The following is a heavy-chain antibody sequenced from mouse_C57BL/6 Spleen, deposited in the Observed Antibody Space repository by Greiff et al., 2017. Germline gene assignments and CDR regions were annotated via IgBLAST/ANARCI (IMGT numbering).Heavy chain of an antibody. Sequence: EVQGVESGGGLVKPGGSLKLSCAASGFTFSDYGMHWVRQAPEKGLEWVAYISSGSSTIYYADPVKGRFTISRDNAKNTLFLQMTSLRSEDTAMYYCARRSNFSYYYAMDYWGQGTSVTVSS. J-gene: IGHJ4*01. CDR1: GFTFSDYG. CDR3: ARRSNFSYYYAMDY. CDR2: ISSGSSTI. V-gene: IGHV5-17*01. D-gene: IGHD2-5*01.